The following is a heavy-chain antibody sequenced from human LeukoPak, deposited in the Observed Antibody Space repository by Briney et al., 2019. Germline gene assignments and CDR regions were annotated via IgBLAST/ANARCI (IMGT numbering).Heavy chain of an antibody. CDR1: GGSIGSGGYY. D-gene: IGHD3-10*01. CDR3: ARTMVRGVIITGGDYFDY. Sequence: PSQTLSLTCTVSGGSIGSGGYYWSWIRQHPGKGLEWIGYIYYSGSTYYNPSLKSRVTISVDTSKNQFSLKLSSVTAADTAVYYCARTMVRGVIITGGDYFDYWGQGTLVTVSS. J-gene: IGHJ4*02. V-gene: IGHV4-31*03. CDR2: IYYSGST.